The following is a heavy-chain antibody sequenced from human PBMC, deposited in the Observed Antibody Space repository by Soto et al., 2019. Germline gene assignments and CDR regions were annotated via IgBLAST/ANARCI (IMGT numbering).Heavy chain of an antibody. CDR1: GYTFTSYG. CDR2: INAYNGNT. J-gene: IGHJ5*02. V-gene: IGHV1-18*01. CDR3: XXVXPPFDP. Sequence: QVQLVQSGAEVKKPGASVKVSCKASGYTFTSYGISWVRQAPGQGLEWMGWINAYNGNTNYAQKLQGRVTMTTDTSTSTAYMELRSLRSDXXAXYXXXXVXPPFDPWGQGTLVTVSS.